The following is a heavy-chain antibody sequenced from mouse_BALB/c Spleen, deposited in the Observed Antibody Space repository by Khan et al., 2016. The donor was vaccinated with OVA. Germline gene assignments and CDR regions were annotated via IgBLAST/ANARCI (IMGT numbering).Heavy chain of an antibody. CDR1: GFSITRDYA. V-gene: IGHV3-2*02. CDR2: IHYSGST. J-gene: IGHJ3*01. Sequence: EVQLQESVPGLVKPSQSLSLTCTVTGFSITRDYAWHWIRQFPGNPLEWLGYIHYSGSTSYIPSLNSRISITRDTSKTQFFLHLTSVTSEDTATYYCARGRAYWGQGTLVTVSA. CDR3: ARGRAY. D-gene: IGHD3-3*01.